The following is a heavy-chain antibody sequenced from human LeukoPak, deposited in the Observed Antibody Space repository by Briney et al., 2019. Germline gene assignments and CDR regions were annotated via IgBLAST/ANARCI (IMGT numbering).Heavy chain of an antibody. J-gene: IGHJ4*02. V-gene: IGHV4-39*01. CDR3: ARHKTQRYFDWWGPPTYFDY. D-gene: IGHD3-9*01. CDR2: IYYSGST. CDR1: GGSISSSSYY. Sequence: SETLSLTCTVSGGSISSSSYYWGWIRQPPGKGLEWIGSIYYSGSTYYNPSLKSRVTISVDTSKNQFSLKLSSVTAADTAVYYCARHKTQRYFDWWGPPTYFDYWGQGTLVTVSS.